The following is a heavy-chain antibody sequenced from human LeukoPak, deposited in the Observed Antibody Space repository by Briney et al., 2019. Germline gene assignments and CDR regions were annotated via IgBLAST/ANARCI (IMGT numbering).Heavy chain of an antibody. Sequence: GEALRISCNGAGHSLTNYWIRWVRQRPRKGPEWMGRIDPTDSYTNYSSSFQGHVTFSVDKSISSAYLQWRSLNASDTAMYYCASTPPYSGLFDYWGQGTLVTVSS. V-gene: IGHV5-10-1*01. CDR2: IDPTDSYT. J-gene: IGHJ4*02. D-gene: IGHD5-12*01. CDR3: ASTPPYSGLFDY. CDR1: GHSLTNYW.